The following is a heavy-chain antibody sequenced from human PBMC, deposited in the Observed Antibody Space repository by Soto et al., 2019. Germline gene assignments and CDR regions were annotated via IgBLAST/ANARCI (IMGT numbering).Heavy chain of an antibody. Sequence: LSLTCTVSGGSVSSSTYYWGWIRQPPGKGLEWIGTIYYSGITYYNPSLQSRVTISVDTSKNQFSLRLSFVTAADAALYFCARQDVRAWGRFDPWGQGTLVTVSS. V-gene: IGHV4-39*01. CDR2: IYYSGIT. CDR1: GGSVSSSTYY. D-gene: IGHD7-27*01. J-gene: IGHJ5*02. CDR3: ARQDVRAWGRFDP.